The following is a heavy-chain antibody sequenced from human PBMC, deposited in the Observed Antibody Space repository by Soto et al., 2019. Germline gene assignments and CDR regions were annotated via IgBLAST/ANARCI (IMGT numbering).Heavy chain of an antibody. V-gene: IGHV1-18*01. D-gene: IGHD3-22*01. J-gene: IGHJ4*02. CDR2: ISGPNGNT. CDR1: DFSSLRYG. CDR3: ARDRYDTTKGYRLGADY. Sequence: VRLVQSGAEVKKPGASVKVSCKASDFSSLRYGFSWVRQAPGEGLEWIGCISGPNGNTNYALKFQGRVTMTTDRSTSTGYTELRSLRFGDTAVYYCARDRYDTTKGYRLGADYWGQGTLVTVSS.